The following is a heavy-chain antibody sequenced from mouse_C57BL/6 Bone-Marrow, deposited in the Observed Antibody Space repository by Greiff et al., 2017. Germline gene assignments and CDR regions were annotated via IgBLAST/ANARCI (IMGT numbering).Heavy chain of an antibody. CDR3: TRGLGHYFDY. J-gene: IGHJ2*01. D-gene: IGHD4-1*01. V-gene: IGHV1-15*01. CDR2: IDPETGGT. CDR1: GYTFTDYE. Sequence: VQLQQSGAELVWPGASVTLSCKASGYTFTDYEMHWVKQTPVHGLEWIGAIDPETGGTAYNQKFKGKAILTADKSSSTAYMELRSLTSEDSAVYYCTRGLGHYFDYWGQGTTLTVSS.